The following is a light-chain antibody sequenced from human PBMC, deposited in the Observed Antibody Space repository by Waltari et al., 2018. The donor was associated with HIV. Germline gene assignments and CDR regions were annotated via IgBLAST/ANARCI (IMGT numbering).Light chain of an antibody. Sequence: QSVLTQPPSVSGAPGQRVTISCTGGSSNIGADYDVHWYQQIQGTAPKLLISGNKNRPSGVPDRFSASKSGTSASLAITGPQAEDEADYFCQSYDRSLSASVVFGGGTKLTVL. V-gene: IGLV1-40*01. J-gene: IGLJ2*01. CDR3: QSYDRSLSASVV. CDR1: SSNIGADYD. CDR2: GNK.